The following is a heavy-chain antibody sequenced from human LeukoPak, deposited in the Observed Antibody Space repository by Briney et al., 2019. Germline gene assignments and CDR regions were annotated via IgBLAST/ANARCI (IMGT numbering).Heavy chain of an antibody. CDR1: GFTFSDYG. V-gene: IGHV3-30*02. D-gene: IGHD2-15*01. J-gene: IGHJ5*02. Sequence: PGGSLRLSCAASGFTFSDYGMHWVRQAPGKGLEWVAFIRNDGSNEYYPGSVKGRFTISRDNSRNTLYLQMNSLRPEDTAVYYCAKGGSASHNWFDPWGQGTLVTVSS. CDR3: AKGGSASHNWFDP. CDR2: IRNDGSNE.